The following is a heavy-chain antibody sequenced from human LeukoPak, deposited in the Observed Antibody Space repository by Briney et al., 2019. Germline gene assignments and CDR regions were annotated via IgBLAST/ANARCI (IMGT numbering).Heavy chain of an antibody. Sequence: PGGSLRLSCAASGFTFSSYWMSWVRQAPGKGLEWVANIKGDGSAKYYVDSVKDRFTITRDNAKSSLFLQMNSLRAEDTAVYYCARLVLSRTWFDDFWGQGTLVTVSS. D-gene: IGHD6-13*01. V-gene: IGHV3-7*01. J-gene: IGHJ4*02. CDR3: ARLVLSRTWFDDF. CDR1: GFTFSSYW. CDR2: IKGDGSAK.